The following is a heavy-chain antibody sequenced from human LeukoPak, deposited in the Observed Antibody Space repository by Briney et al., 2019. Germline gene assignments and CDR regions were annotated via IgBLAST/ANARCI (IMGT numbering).Heavy chain of an antibody. CDR2: ISYDGSNK. Sequence: PGGSLGLSCAASGFTFSSYAMHWVRQAPGKGLEWVAVISYDGSNKYYADSVKGRFTISRDNSKNTLYLQMNSLRAEDTAVYYCARDSSSSWYAVFDYWGQGTLVTVSS. J-gene: IGHJ4*02. D-gene: IGHD6-13*01. CDR3: ARDSSSSWYAVFDY. V-gene: IGHV3-30*04. CDR1: GFTFSSYA.